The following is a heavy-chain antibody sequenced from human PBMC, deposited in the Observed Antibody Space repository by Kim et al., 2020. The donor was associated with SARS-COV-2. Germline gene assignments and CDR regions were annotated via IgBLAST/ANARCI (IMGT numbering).Heavy chain of an antibody. CDR3: ARDKKGAVASTGFDY. J-gene: IGHJ4*02. V-gene: IGHV1-46*01. CDR1: GYTFTSYY. D-gene: IGHD6-19*01. Sequence: ASVKVSCKASGYTFTSYYMHWVRQAPGQGLEWMGIINPSGGSTSYAQKFQGRVTMTRDTSTSTVYMELSSLRSEDTAVYYCARDKKGAVASTGFDYWGQGTLVTVSS. CDR2: INPSGGST.